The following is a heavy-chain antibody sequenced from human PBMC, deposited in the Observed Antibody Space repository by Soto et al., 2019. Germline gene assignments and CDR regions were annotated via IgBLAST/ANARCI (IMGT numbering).Heavy chain of an antibody. CDR1: GGTFSSYA. V-gene: IGHV1-69*13. Sequence: ASVKVSCKASGGTFSSYAISWVRQAPGQGLEWMGGIIPIFGTANYAQKFQGRVTITADESTSTAYMELSSLRSEDTAVYYCARSLGYCTNGVCTPPEANYGMDVWGQGTTVTVSS. CDR3: ARSLGYCTNGVCTPPEANYGMDV. CDR2: IIPIFGTA. D-gene: IGHD2-8*01. J-gene: IGHJ6*02.